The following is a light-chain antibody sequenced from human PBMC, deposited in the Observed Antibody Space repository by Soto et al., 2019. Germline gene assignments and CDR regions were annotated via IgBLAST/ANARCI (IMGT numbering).Light chain of an antibody. J-gene: IGKJ5*01. V-gene: IGKV3-20*01. CDR3: QQYGSSPIT. CDR1: QSVSTY. Sequence: EIVLTQSPATLSLSPGERATPSCRASQSVSTYLAWYQQKPGQAPRLLIYGASTRVTGIPARFSGGGSGTEFTLTISRLEPEDFAVYYCQQYGSSPITFGQGTRLEIK. CDR2: GAS.